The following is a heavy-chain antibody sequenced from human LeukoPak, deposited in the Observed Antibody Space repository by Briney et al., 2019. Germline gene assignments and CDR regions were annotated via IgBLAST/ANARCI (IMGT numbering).Heavy chain of an antibody. CDR1: GYTCTMYQ. J-gene: IGHJ6*03. CDR2: INPSDGAT. V-gene: IGHV1-46*01. D-gene: IGHD1-26*01. CDR3: AREPTGGLSGNLGALFASYYTYYYMDV. Sequence: ASVKVSCKASGYTCTMYQIHWVRQAPGQGPEGMGMINPSDGATTYAQRFQGRVTLIRDTSTNTVYTDPHSLTIDDTAVYLCAREPTGGLSGNLGALFASYYTYYYMDVWGRGTTVIVSS.